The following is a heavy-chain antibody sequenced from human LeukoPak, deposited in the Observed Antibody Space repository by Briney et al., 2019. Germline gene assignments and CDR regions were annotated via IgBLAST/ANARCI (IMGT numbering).Heavy chain of an antibody. D-gene: IGHD6-6*01. CDR1: GGTFSSYA. V-gene: IGHV1-69*05. Sequence: SVKVSCNASGGTFSSYAISLVRQAHAQGLEWMGGIIPIFGTANYAQTFQGKVTITTSEYTSTTYMELSIIRSGVAAVYYSARHSSSRHFDYWGQGTLVTVSS. CDR2: IIPIFGTA. CDR3: ARHSSSRHFDY. J-gene: IGHJ4*02.